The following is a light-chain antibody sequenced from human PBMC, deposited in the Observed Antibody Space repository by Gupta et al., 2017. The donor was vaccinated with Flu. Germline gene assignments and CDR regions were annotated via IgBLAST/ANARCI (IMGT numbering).Light chain of an antibody. Sequence: DLQMTQSPSSLSASVGDRVTITCRASQTISTYLNWYQQKPGKAPKLLMYVASSLQSGVPARFRGSGSGTDFTLTISSLQTEDVATYYCQQTYTTPDRFGQGTKLEIK. J-gene: IGKJ2*03. V-gene: IGKV1-39*01. CDR2: VAS. CDR3: QQTYTTPDR. CDR1: QTISTY.